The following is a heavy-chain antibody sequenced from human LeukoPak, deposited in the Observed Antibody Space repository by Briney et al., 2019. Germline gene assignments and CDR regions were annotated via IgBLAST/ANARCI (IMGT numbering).Heavy chain of an antibody. CDR2: ISSSASSI. D-gene: IGHD3-16*01. V-gene: IGHV3-11*01. CDR1: GFSFSDYY. CDR3: ATYRVSGPT. Sequence: RGSLRLSCAASGFSFSDYYMSWIRQAPGKGLEWVSYISSSASSIYYADSVKGRFTISRDNAKNSLFLQMNSLRAEDTAVYYCATYRVSGPTWGQGTLVTVSS. J-gene: IGHJ5*02.